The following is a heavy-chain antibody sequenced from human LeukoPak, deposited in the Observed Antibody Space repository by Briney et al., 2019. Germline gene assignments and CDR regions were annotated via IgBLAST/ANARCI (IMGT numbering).Heavy chain of an antibody. J-gene: IGHJ4*02. Sequence: PSETLSLTCTVSGDSITSSSFYWGWIRQSPGKGLEWIGSIYYSGSTYYNPSLESRVTISVDTSKNQFSLKLSSVTAADTAVYYCARVGPYGDPDYWGQGTLVTVSS. D-gene: IGHD4-17*01. CDR3: ARVGPYGDPDY. CDR1: GDSITSSSFY. V-gene: IGHV4-39*07. CDR2: IYYSGST.